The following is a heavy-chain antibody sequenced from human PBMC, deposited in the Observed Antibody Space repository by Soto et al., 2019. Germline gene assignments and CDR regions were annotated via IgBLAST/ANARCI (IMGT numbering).Heavy chain of an antibody. J-gene: IGHJ4*02. CDR3: ARAYEGDYFDY. Sequence: PGGFLRLSCAASGVTFSSYGMHWVRQAPGKGLEWVAVISYDGSNKYYADSVKGRFTISRDNSKNTLYLQMNSLRAEDTAVYYCARAYEGDYFDYWGQGTLVTVS. D-gene: IGHD3-16*01. CDR2: ISYDGSNK. CDR1: GVTFSSYG. V-gene: IGHV3-30*03.